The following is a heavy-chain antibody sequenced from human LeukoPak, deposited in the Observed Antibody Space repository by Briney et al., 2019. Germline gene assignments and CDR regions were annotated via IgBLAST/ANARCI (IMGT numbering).Heavy chain of an antibody. Sequence: GGSLRLSCAASGFTFSSYAMTWVRQAPGKGLEWVSLISSSGGNTYYADSVKGRFTISRDNSKNTVSLQMNSLRAEDTAVYYCAKDVRVGGGGMDVWGQGTPVTVSS. CDR2: ISSSGGNT. J-gene: IGHJ6*02. CDR1: GFTFSSYA. V-gene: IGHV3-23*01. CDR3: AKDVRVGGGGMDV. D-gene: IGHD1-26*01.